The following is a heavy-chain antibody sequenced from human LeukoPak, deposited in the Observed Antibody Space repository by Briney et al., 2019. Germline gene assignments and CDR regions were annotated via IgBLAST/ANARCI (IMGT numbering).Heavy chain of an antibody. Sequence: GASVKVSCKASGYTFTGYYMHWVRQAPGQGLEWMGWINPNSGGTNYAQKFQGRVTMTRDTSISTAYMELSRLRSDDTAVYYCAVTHGNSGSPFDYWGQGTLVTVSS. J-gene: IGHJ4*02. CDR3: AVTHGNSGSPFDY. CDR2: INPNSGGT. CDR1: GYTFTGYY. D-gene: IGHD3-10*01. V-gene: IGHV1-2*02.